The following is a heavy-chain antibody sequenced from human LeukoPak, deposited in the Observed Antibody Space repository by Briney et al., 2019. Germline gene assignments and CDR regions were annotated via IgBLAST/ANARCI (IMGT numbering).Heavy chain of an antibody. CDR2: IKQDGSEK. D-gene: IGHD2-8*01. V-gene: IGHV3-7*01. CDR1: GFTFSSYW. CDR3: ATDPASYCTSSTCDFDY. J-gene: IGHJ4*02. Sequence: PGGSLRLSCAASGFTFSSYWMSWVRQAPGKGLEWVANIKQDGSEKYYEGSVKGRFTISRDNAKNSLYLQMNNLGAEDTAVYYCATDPASYCTSSTCDFDYWGQGTLVTVSS.